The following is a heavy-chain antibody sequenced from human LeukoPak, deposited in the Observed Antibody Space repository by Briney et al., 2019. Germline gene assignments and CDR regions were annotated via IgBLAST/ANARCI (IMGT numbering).Heavy chain of an antibody. D-gene: IGHD6-13*01. CDR3: ARGYSSSWYPKVSFDP. CDR2: IYYSGST. CDR1: GXXXXSYX. J-gene: IGHJ5*02. V-gene: IGHV4-59*01. Sequence: SETLSLTCTVSGXXXXSYXXSXXRQPXXXXXXXXXXIYYSGSTNYNPSLKSRVTISVDTSKNQFSLKLSSVTAADTAVYYCARGYSSSWYPKVSFDPWGQGTLVTVSS.